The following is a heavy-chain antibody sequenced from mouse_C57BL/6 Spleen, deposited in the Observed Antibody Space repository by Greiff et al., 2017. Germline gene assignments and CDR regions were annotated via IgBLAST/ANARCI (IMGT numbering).Heavy chain of an antibody. J-gene: IGHJ4*01. CDR1: GYTFTSYW. CDR2: IDPSGSYT. Sequence: QVQLQQSGAELVMPGASVKLSCKASGYTFTSYWMPWVKQRPGQGLEWIGEIDPSGSYTNYNQNFKGKSTLTVDKSSSTAYMQLSSLTSEDSAVYYCARAYYYAMDYWGQGTSVTVSS. V-gene: IGHV1-69*01. CDR3: ARAYYYAMDY.